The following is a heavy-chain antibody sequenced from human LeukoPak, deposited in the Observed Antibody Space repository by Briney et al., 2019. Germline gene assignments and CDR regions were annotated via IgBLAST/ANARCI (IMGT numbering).Heavy chain of an antibody. Sequence: GGSLRLSCAASEFTFSSYGMHWVRQAPGKGLEWVAFIRHDGSNKYYADSVKGRFTISRDNSKNTLYLQMNSLRAGDTAVYYCAKGYGSGTPFDYWGQGTLVTVSS. CDR3: AKGYGSGTPFDY. CDR2: IRHDGSNK. CDR1: EFTFSSYG. V-gene: IGHV3-30*02. D-gene: IGHD3-10*01. J-gene: IGHJ4*02.